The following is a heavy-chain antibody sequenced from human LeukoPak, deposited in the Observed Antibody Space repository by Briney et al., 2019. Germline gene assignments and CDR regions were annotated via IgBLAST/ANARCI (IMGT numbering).Heavy chain of an antibody. J-gene: IGHJ3*02. CDR2: IYSGGTT. Sequence: PGGSLRLSCAASGFTVSSNYMSWVRQAPGKGLEWVSVIYSGGTTYYADSVKGRLTISRDNSKNTLYLQMNSLRAEDTAVYYCASYALRADAFDIWGQGTMVTVSS. V-gene: IGHV3-53*01. D-gene: IGHD5/OR15-5a*01. CDR1: GFTVSSNY. CDR3: ASYALRADAFDI.